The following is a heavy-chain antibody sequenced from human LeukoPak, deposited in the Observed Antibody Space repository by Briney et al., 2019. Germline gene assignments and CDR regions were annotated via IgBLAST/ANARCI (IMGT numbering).Heavy chain of an antibody. Sequence: SETLSLTCTVSGGSISSSSYYWGWIRQPPGKGLEWIGSIYYRGSTYYNPSLKSRVTISVDTSKNQFSLKLSSVTAADTAVYYCARDARFNSGYYDTVDAFDIWGQGTMVTVSS. D-gene: IGHD3-22*01. J-gene: IGHJ3*02. CDR1: GGSISSSSYY. CDR3: ARDARFNSGYYDTVDAFDI. CDR2: IYYRGST. V-gene: IGHV4-39*07.